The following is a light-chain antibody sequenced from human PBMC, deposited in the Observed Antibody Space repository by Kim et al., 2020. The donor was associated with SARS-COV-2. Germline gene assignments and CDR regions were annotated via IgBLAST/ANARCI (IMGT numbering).Light chain of an antibody. CDR2: LNS. J-gene: IGLJ2*01. CDR3: ATWDDSPDGPV. V-gene: IGLV1-44*01. Sequence: GHRVTISCSGSYSTHGSNTVNWYQQVPETAPNLLIYLNSQRPSGVPARVSGSKSGTSASLAISGLQSEDEADYYYATWDDSPDGPVFGGGTQLTVL. CDR1: YSTHGSNT.